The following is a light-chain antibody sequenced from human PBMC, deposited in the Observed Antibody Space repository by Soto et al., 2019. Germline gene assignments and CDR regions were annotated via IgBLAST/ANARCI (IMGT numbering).Light chain of an antibody. CDR1: QSLSYW. V-gene: IGKV1-5*03. CDR2: KAS. J-gene: IGKJ2*01. Sequence: DIQMTQSPCTLSASVGDTVTITCRASQSLSYWLAWYQQKPGQAPKLLIHKASTLESGVPSRFSGSGSGTEFTLTISSLQPDDFATFYCQQYDRFPYTFGQGIKLEIK. CDR3: QQYDRFPYT.